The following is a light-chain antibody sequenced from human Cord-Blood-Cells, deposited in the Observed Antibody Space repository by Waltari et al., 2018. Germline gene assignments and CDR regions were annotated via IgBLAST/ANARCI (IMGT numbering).Light chain of an antibody. J-gene: IGKJ1*01. CDR2: LGS. Sequence: DIVMTQSPLSLPVTPGEPASISCRSSQSLPHSNGYNYLDWYLQKPGQSPQLLIYLGSNRASGVPDRCSGSGSGTDFTLKSSRVEAGGVGVYYCMQALQTPWTFGQGTKVEIK. CDR3: MQALQTPWT. V-gene: IGKV2-28*01. CDR1: QSLPHSNGYNY.